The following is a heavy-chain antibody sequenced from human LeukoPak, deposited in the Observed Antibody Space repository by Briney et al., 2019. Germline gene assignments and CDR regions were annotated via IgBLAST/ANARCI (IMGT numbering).Heavy chain of an antibody. CDR3: AREGSSHDAFDI. V-gene: IGHV3-30*02. J-gene: IGHJ3*02. D-gene: IGHD3-10*01. CDR1: GFTFSSYG. Sequence: PGGSLRLSCAASGFTFSSYGMHWVRQAPGKGLECVAFISHDGAIEKFADSMKGRFTISRDNSKNTLYLQMNSLRADDTALYYCAREGSSHDAFDIWGQGTVVTVSS. CDR2: ISHDGAIE.